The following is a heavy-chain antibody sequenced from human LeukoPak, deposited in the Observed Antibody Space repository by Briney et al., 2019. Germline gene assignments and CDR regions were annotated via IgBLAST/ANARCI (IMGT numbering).Heavy chain of an antibody. V-gene: IGHV3-66*02. Sequence: PGGSLRLSCAASGFTVSSNYMSWVRQAPGKGLEWVSVIYSGGSTYYADSVKGRFTISRDNSKYTLYLQMNSLRAEDTAVYYCATGPHHYDYVWGSFPYYFNYWGQGTLVTVSS. CDR1: GFTVSSNY. D-gene: IGHD3-16*01. J-gene: IGHJ4*02. CDR2: IYSGGST. CDR3: ATGPHHYDYVWGSFPYYFNY.